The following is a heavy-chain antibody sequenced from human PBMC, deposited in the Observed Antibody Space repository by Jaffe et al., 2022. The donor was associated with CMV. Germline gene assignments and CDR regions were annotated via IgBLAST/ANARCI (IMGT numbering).Heavy chain of an antibody. CDR3: AKDRAPGYSYGYYYYGMDV. CDR2: IGGIGNGGGGT. V-gene: IGHV3-23*01. D-gene: IGHD5-18*01. Sequence: EVQLLESGGGLVQPGGSLRLSCAASGFTFSSYAMSWVRQAPGKGLQWVSGIGGIGNGGGGTYYADSVKGRFTISRDNSKNTLFLQMSSLRAEDTATYYCAKDRAPGYSYGYYYYGMDVWGQGTTVTVSS. CDR1: GFTFSSYA. J-gene: IGHJ6*02.